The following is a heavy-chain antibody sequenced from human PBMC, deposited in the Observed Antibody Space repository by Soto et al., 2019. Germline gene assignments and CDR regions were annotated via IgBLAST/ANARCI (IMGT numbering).Heavy chain of an antibody. V-gene: IGHV1-69*13. CDR3: ARAPSLHCSGGSCYGGGY. J-gene: IGHJ4*02. D-gene: IGHD2-15*01. CDR2: IIPIFGTA. Sequence: SVKVSCKASGGTFSSYAISWVRQAPGQGLEWMGGIIPIFGTANYAQKFQGRVTITADESTSTAYMELSSLRSEDTAVYYCARAPSLHCSGGSCYGGGYWGQGTLVTVSS. CDR1: GGTFSSYA.